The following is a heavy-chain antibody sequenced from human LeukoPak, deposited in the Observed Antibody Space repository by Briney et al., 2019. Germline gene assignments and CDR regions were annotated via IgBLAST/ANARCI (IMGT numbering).Heavy chain of an antibody. CDR3: ARASDPVWGSYRFDAFDI. V-gene: IGHV1-18*01. CDR2: ISAYNGNT. CDR1: GGTFSSYA. J-gene: IGHJ3*02. D-gene: IGHD3-16*02. Sequence: ASVKVSCKASGGTFSSYAISWVRQAPGQGLEWMGWISAYNGNTNYAQKLQGRVTMTTDTSTSTAYMELRSLRSDDTAVYYCARASDPVWGSYRFDAFDIWGQGTMVTVSS.